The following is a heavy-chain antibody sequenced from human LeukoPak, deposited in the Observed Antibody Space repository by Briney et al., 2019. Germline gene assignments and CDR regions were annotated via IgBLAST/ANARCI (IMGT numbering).Heavy chain of an antibody. Sequence: GGSLRPSCAASGFTFSSYSMNWVRQAPGKGLEWVSSISSSSSYIYYADSVKGRFTISRDNAKNSLYLQMNSLRAEDTAVYYCARGGAYDDAFDIWGQGTMVTVSS. J-gene: IGHJ3*02. CDR1: GFTFSSYS. CDR3: ARGGAYDDAFDI. CDR2: ISSSSSYI. V-gene: IGHV3-21*01. D-gene: IGHD5-12*01.